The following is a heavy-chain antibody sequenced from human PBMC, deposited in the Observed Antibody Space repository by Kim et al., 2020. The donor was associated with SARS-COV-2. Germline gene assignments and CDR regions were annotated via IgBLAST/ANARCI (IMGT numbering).Heavy chain of an antibody. J-gene: IGHJ6*02. Sequence: SETLSRTCTVSGGSISRYYWTWIRQPPGKELEYIGYIYYTGSTNYNPSLKSRVTVSVGTSKNQFSLKVNSVTAADTAVYYCARGRGAYPPAYGMDVWGQG. CDR1: GGSISRYY. D-gene: IGHD3-16*01. V-gene: IGHV4-59*01. CDR3: ARGRGAYPPAYGMDV. CDR2: IYYTGST.